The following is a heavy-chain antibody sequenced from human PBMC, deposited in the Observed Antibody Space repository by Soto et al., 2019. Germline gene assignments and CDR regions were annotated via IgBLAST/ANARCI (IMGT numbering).Heavy chain of an antibody. CDR3: ATVVGLGRYYFDF. D-gene: IGHD3-3*01. CDR2: FDPKDGLP. J-gene: IGHJ4*02. CDR1: GHKVTELS. Sequence: ASVKVSCKVSGHKVTELSIYWMRQSPGTGLECMGGFDPKDGLPVYAQNFEGRVTMTEDASTDTAFLEVENLRSEDTAVYFCATVVGLGRYYFDFWWQGSLVTVSS. V-gene: IGHV1-24*01.